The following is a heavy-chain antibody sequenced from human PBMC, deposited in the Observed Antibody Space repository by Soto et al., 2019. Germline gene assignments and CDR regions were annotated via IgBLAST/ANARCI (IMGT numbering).Heavy chain of an antibody. Sequence: EVQLVESGGGLVKPGGSLRVSCAASGFTLSSHSMNWVRQAPGKGLEWVSFIGSNSHYIYYADSVKGRFTISRDNAKNSVYLQMNSLRAEDTAVYYCARDRTTGTTYAWDAFDTWGHRTMVSVSS. CDR3: ARDRTTGTTYAWDAFDT. V-gene: IGHV3-21*06. J-gene: IGHJ3*02. CDR2: IGSNSHYI. D-gene: IGHD1-1*01. CDR1: GFTLSSHS.